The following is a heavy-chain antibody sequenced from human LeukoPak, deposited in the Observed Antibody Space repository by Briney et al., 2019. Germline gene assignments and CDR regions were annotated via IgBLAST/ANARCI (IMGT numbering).Heavy chain of an antibody. CDR2: FYTSGNT. V-gene: IGHV4-4*07. CDR1: GASISNYY. J-gene: IGHJ4*02. CDR3: AREHMWRWLQYRFDQ. D-gene: IGHD5-24*01. Sequence: SETLSLTCTVSGASISNYYWSWIRQPAGKGLEWIGRFYTSGNTNYNPSVKSRVTMSVDTSKNQFSLKLTSVTAADTAVYYCAREHMWRWLQYRFDQWGQGILVTVSS.